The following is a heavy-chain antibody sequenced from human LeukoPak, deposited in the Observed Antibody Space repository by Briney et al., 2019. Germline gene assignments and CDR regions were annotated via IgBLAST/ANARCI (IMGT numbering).Heavy chain of an antibody. CDR2: INPSGGST. J-gene: IGHJ3*02. D-gene: IGHD5-18*01. CDR1: GYTFTSYY. Sequence: GASVKVSCKASGYTFTSYYMHWVRQAPGQGLEWMGIINPSGGSTSYAQKFQGRVTMTRDTSTSTVYMELSSLRSENTAVYYCARGREGYSYGHDAFDIWGQGTMVTVSS. CDR3: ARGREGYSYGHDAFDI. V-gene: IGHV1-46*01.